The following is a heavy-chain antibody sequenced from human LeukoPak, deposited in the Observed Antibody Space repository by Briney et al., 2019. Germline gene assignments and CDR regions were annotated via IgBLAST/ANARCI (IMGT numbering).Heavy chain of an antibody. Sequence: PSETLSLTCTVSGGSTSSYYWSWIRQPPGKGLEWIGYIYCSGSTNYNPALKSRVTISLDTSKNHFSLKLSSVTAADTAVYYCARGDMTNGVYFDYWGQGTLVTVSS. D-gene: IGHD2-15*01. CDR1: GGSTSSYY. J-gene: IGHJ4*02. CDR2: IYCSGST. V-gene: IGHV4-59*01. CDR3: ARGDMTNGVYFDY.